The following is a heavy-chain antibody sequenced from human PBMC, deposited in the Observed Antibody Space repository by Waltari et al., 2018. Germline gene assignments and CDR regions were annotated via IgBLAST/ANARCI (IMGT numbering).Heavy chain of an antibody. J-gene: IGHJ3*02. V-gene: IGHV3-23*01. Sequence: EVQLLESGGGLVQPGGSLRLSCAASGFTFSSYAMSWVRQAPGKGLEWVSAISGSGGRTYYADSVKGRFTISRDNAKNTLYLQMNSLRAEDTAVYYCAKDHRREPDAFDIWGQGTMVTVSS. CDR3: AKDHRREPDAFDI. CDR2: ISGSGGRT. D-gene: IGHD1-26*01. CDR1: GFTFSSYA.